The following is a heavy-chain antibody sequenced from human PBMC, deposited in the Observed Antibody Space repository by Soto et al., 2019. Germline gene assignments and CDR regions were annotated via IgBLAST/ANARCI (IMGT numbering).Heavy chain of an antibody. J-gene: IGHJ4*02. D-gene: IGHD6-6*01. CDR1: GYTFTSYD. CDR2: MNPNSGGT. V-gene: IGHV1-2*02. CDR3: ARDSSIAARGPHY. Sequence: GASVKVSCKASGYTFTSYDINWVRQATGQGLEWMGWMNPNSGGTNYAQKFQGRVTMTRDTSISTAYMELSRLRSDDTAVYYCARDSSIAARGPHYWGQGTLVTVSS.